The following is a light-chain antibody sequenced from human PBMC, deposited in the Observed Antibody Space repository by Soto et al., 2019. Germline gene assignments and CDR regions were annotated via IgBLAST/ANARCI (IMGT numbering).Light chain of an antibody. J-gene: IGKJ1*01. CDR2: DAS. Sequence: DIQMTQSPSTLPASVGDRVIITCRASQSISDYLAWYQQKPGKAPKLLIYDASNLESGVPSTFSGSGSGTEFTLTISSLQPDDFATYYCQQYYTYWHMFGQGTKVDIK. V-gene: IGKV1-5*01. CDR1: QSISDY. CDR3: QQYYTYWHM.